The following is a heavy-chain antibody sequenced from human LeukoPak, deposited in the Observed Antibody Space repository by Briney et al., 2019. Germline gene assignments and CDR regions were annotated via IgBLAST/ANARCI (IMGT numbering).Heavy chain of an antibody. CDR1: GFTFSSFA. D-gene: IGHD3-16*01. J-gene: IGHJ4*02. V-gene: IGHV3-30-3*01. Sequence: GGSLRLSCAASGFTFSSFAMHWVRQAPGKGLEWVAVISYDGSKKYYANSVRGRFTVSRDNSNNSTYLQVNSLRAEDTAVYYCARDCPYDASGTLGYWGQGILVTVSS. CDR3: ARDCPYDASGTLGY. CDR2: ISYDGSKK.